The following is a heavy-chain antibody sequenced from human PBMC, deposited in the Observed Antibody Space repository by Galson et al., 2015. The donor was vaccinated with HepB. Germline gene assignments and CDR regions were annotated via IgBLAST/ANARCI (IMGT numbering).Heavy chain of an antibody. D-gene: IGHD2-21*02. CDR3: TTIPLYCGGDCPIDY. Sequence: SLRLSCAASGFTFSNAWMSWVRQAPGKGLEWVGRIKSKTDGGTTDYAAPVKGRFTISRDDSRNTLFLQMNSLKTEDTAVYYCTTIPLYCGGDCPIDYWGQGTLVTVSS. CDR2: IKSKTDGGTT. CDR1: GFTFSNAW. V-gene: IGHV3-15*01. J-gene: IGHJ4*02.